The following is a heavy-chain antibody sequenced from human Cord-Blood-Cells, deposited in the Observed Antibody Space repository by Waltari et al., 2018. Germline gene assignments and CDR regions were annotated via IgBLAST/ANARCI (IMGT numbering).Heavy chain of an antibody. V-gene: IGHV3-7*01. CDR1: GFTFSSSW. CDR3: ARDYSQLGDAFDI. D-gene: IGHD6-13*01. J-gene: IGHJ3*02. CDR2: IKQDGSEK. Sequence: EVQLVESGGGLVQPGGSLRLSGPASGFTFSSSWMTWVSQAPGKGLEWVANIKQDGSEKYYVDSVKGRFTISRDNAKNSLYLQMNSLRAEDTAVYYCARDYSQLGDAFDIWGQGTMVTVSS.